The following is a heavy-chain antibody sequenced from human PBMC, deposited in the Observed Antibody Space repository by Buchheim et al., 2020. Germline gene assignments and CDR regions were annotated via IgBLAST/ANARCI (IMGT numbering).Heavy chain of an antibody. Sequence: EVQLVESGGGLNQPGGSLRLSCAASGFAFRSYWMHWVRQAPGQGLVWVSRINTDGSSANYADSVKGRFTFSRDNAKNTLSLQMNSLRAEDTAIYYCAREDHSGYDSFDYWGQGAL. J-gene: IGHJ4*02. D-gene: IGHD5-12*01. CDR3: AREDHSGYDSFDY. CDR2: INTDGSSA. CDR1: GFAFRSYW. V-gene: IGHV3-74*01.